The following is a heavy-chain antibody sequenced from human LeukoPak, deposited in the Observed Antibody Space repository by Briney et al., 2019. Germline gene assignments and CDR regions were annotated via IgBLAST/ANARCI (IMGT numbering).Heavy chain of an antibody. Sequence: SETLSLTCAVCGGSFSGYYWSWIRQPPGKGLEWIGEINHSGSTNYNPFLKSRVTISVDTSKNQFSLNLSSVTAADTAVYYCARGNGYWYFDLWGRGALVTVSS. CDR1: GGSFSGYY. CDR3: ARGNGYWYFDL. V-gene: IGHV4-34*01. CDR2: INHSGST. J-gene: IGHJ2*01. D-gene: IGHD2-8*01.